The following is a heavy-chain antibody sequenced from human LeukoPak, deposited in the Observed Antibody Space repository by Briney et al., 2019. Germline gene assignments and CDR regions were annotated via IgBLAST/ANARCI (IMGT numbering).Heavy chain of an antibody. Sequence: SETLSLTCTVSGGYIITSGHYWGWIRQPPGKGPEWIGSIYYTGVTSTNPFFRSRMSISVDTSKNQFSLNLTSVTAADAAVYYCARERSSSGGHSWFDPWGQGTLVTVSS. V-gene: IGHV4-39*07. D-gene: IGHD4-23*01. CDR1: GGYIITSGHY. J-gene: IGHJ5*02. CDR3: ARERSSSGGHSWFDP. CDR2: IYYTGVT.